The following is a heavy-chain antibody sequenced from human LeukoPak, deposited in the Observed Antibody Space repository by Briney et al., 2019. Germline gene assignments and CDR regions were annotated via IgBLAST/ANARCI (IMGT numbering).Heavy chain of an antibody. CDR2: IYYSGST. V-gene: IGHV4-39*01. CDR3: ARHLNYYDSSGYPIDY. D-gene: IGHD3-22*01. CDR1: GGSISSSSYY. Sequence: SETLSLTCTVSGGSISSSSYYWGWIRQPPGKELEWIGSIYYSGSTYYNPSLKSRVTISVDTSKNQFSLKLSSVTAADTAVYYCARHLNYYDSSGYPIDYWGQGTLVTVSS. J-gene: IGHJ4*02.